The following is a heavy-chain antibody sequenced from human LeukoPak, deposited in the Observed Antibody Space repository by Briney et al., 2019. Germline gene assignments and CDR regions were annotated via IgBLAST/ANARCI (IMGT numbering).Heavy chain of an antibody. CDR2: IYSGGST. D-gene: IGHD3-22*01. CDR1: GFTVSSNY. V-gene: IGHV3-53*01. J-gene: IGHJ6*03. Sequence: GGSLRLSCAASGFTVSSNYMSWVRQAPGKGLEWVSVIYSGGSTYYADSVKGRFTISRDNSKNTLYLQMNSLRAEDTAVYYCARGQHDSLYYYYYMDVWGKGTTVTVSS. CDR3: ARGQHDSLYYYYYMDV.